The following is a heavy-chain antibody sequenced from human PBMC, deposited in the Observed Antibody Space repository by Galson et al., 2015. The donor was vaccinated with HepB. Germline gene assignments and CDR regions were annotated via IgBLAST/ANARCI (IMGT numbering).Heavy chain of an antibody. J-gene: IGHJ4*02. D-gene: IGHD2-15*01. CDR2: ISGIGDST. CDR1: GFTFSKNG. Sequence: SLRLSCAASGFTFSKNGMSWVRQAPGKGLEWVSDISGIGDSTRYADSVKGRFTISRDNSKNTLYLQMNSLRAEDTAIYYCAKQSRYCTGGSCYEGFDYWGQGTLVTV. V-gene: IGHV3-23*01. CDR3: AKQSRYCTGGSCYEGFDY.